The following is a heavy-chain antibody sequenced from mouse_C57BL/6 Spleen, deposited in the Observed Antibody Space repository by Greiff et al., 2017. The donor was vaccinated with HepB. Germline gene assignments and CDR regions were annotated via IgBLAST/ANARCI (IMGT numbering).Heavy chain of an antibody. CDR3: AMDTLAYYSNYEGWFAY. Sequence: QVQLQQPGAELVKPGASVKVSCKASGYTFTSYWMHWVKQRPGQGLEWIGRIHPSDSDTNYNQKFKGKATLTVDKSSSTAYMQLSSLTSEDSAVYYCAMDTLAYYSNYEGWFAYWGQGTLVTVSA. D-gene: IGHD2-5*01. J-gene: IGHJ3*01. CDR1: GYTFTSYW. V-gene: IGHV1-74*01. CDR2: IHPSDSDT.